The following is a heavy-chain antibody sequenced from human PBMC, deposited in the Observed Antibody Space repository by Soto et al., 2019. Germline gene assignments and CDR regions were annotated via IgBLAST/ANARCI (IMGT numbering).Heavy chain of an antibody. D-gene: IGHD2-8*02. J-gene: IGHJ3*02. CDR1: GFICSSYD. Sequence: GSLRLSCAASGFICSSYDMSWVRQAPGKGLEWVSTILVDGRTFYVDSVKGRSTISRDSSKNTVYLQMNSLTAGDTALYYCAKATATGGGAFDICGQGTMVTVSS. CDR2: ILVDGRT. CDR3: AKATATGGGAFDI. V-gene: IGHV3-23*01.